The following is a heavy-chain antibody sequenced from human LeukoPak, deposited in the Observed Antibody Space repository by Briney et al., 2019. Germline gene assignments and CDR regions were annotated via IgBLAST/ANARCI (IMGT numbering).Heavy chain of an antibody. J-gene: IGHJ4*02. CDR2: IYYSGST. V-gene: IGHV4-39*01. Sequence: PSETLSLTCTVSGGSISSSSYYWGWIRQPPGKGLEGIGSIYYSGSTYYNPSLKSRVTISVDTSKNQFSLKLSSVTAADTAVYYCASLSDYGDQLDYWGQGTLVTVSS. D-gene: IGHD4-17*01. CDR3: ASLSDYGDQLDY. CDR1: GGSISSSSYY.